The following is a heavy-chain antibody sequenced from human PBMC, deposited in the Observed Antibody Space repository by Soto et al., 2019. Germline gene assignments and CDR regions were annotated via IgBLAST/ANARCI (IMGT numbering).Heavy chain of an antibody. J-gene: IGHJ4*02. CDR2: IYTSGST. V-gene: IGHV4-4*07. CDR3: ATGVAAAGPGPFDY. CDR1: GGSISSYY. D-gene: IGHD6-13*01. Sequence: SETLSLTCTVSGGSISSYYWSWIRQPAGKGLEWIGRIYTSGSTNYNPSLKSRVTMSVDTSKNQFSLKLSSVTAADTAVYYCATGVAAAGPGPFDYWGQGTLVTVSS.